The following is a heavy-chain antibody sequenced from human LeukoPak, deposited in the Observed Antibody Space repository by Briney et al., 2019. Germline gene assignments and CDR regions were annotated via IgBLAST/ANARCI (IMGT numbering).Heavy chain of an antibody. CDR3: ARSPFDWGYYFDY. V-gene: IGHV3-11*03. CDR1: GFTFSDYY. Sequence: PGGSLRLSYAASGFTFSDYYMSWIRQAPGKGLEWVSYISSSSSYTNYADSVKGRFTISRDNAKNSLYLQMNSLRAEDTAVYYCARSPFDWGYYFDYWGQGTLVTVSS. CDR2: ISSSSSYT. J-gene: IGHJ4*02. D-gene: IGHD3-9*01.